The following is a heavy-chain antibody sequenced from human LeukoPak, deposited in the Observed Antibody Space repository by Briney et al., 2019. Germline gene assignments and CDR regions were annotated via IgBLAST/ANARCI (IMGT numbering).Heavy chain of an antibody. J-gene: IGHJ4*02. Sequence: ASVKVSCKASGYTFTSYDIKWVRQATGQGLEWMGWMNPNSGNTGYAQKCQGRVTMTRNTTISTAYMELSSLRSEDTAVYYCARSQVEMATISSSELDYWGQGTLVTVSS. CDR1: GYTFTSYD. CDR2: MNPNSGNT. CDR3: ARSQVEMATISSSELDY. D-gene: IGHD5-24*01. V-gene: IGHV1-8*01.